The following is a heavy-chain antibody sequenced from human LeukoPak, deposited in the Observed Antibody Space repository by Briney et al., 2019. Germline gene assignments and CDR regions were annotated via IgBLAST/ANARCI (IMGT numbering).Heavy chain of an antibody. CDR1: GGSLSRYY. CDR3: ARGSYGDPIDN. Sequence: SETLSLTCTVSGGSLSRYYWFWIRQSPGKGPEWIGYVYPSVSTNYNPSLKSRVTISIDTSENQFSLKLTSMTAADTAVYYCARGSYGDPIDNWGQGILVTVSS. D-gene: IGHD7-27*01. CDR2: VYPSVST. V-gene: IGHV4-59*01. J-gene: IGHJ4*02.